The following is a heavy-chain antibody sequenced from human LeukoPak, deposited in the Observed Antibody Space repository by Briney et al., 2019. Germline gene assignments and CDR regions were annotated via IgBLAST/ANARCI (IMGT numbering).Heavy chain of an antibody. Sequence: GGSLRLSCAASGFTFSSYGMHWVRQAPGKGLEWVAFIRYDGSNKYYADSVKGRFTISRDNSKNTLYLQMNSLRAEDTAVCYCAKDGSTYCGGDCYSGFDYWGQGTLVTVSS. CDR2: IRYDGSNK. CDR1: GFTFSSYG. J-gene: IGHJ4*02. V-gene: IGHV3-30*02. CDR3: AKDGSTYCGGDCYSGFDY. D-gene: IGHD2-21*02.